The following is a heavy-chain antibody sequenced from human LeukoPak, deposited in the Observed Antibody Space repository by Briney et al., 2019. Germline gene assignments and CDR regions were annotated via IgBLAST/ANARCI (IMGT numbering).Heavy chain of an antibody. CDR2: ISGSGGSI. J-gene: IGHJ4*02. CDR3: ATQQGGNLAY. D-gene: IGHD1-14*01. Sequence: GGSLRLSCAASGFTFSNYAMSWVRQAPGKGLEWVSVISGSGGSIYYADSVKGRFTISRDNAKNMLYLQVNSLRAEDTAVYYCATQQGGNLAYWGQGTLVTVSS. V-gene: IGHV3-23*01. CDR1: GFTFSNYA.